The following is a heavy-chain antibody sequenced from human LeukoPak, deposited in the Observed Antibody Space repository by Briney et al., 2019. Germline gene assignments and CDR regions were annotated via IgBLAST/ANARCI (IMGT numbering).Heavy chain of an antibody. Sequence: SQTLSLTCTVSGGSISSGGYYWSWIRQHPGKGLEWIGYIYYSGSTYYNPSLKSRVTISVDTSKNQFSLKLSSVTAADTAVYYCARGLWIRVRLWFDPWGQGTLVTVSS. CDR1: GGSISSGGYY. V-gene: IGHV4-31*03. J-gene: IGHJ5*02. CDR3: ARGLWIRVRLWFDP. D-gene: IGHD3-10*01. CDR2: IYYSGST.